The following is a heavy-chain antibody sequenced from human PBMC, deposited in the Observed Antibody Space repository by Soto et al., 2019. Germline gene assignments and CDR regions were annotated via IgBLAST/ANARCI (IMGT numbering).Heavy chain of an antibody. Sequence: EVQLVESGGGLVQPGGSLRLSCAASGFTFSGYWMCWVRQAPGKGLEWVANIKQDGSDIHYLDSVKGRFTISRDNAKDSLYLQMNSVRAEDTAVYYCVREDYYGSGSLFWGQGTLVTVSS. J-gene: IGHJ4*02. CDR1: GFTFSGYW. CDR3: VREDYYGSGSLF. CDR2: IKQDGSDI. D-gene: IGHD3-10*01. V-gene: IGHV3-7*04.